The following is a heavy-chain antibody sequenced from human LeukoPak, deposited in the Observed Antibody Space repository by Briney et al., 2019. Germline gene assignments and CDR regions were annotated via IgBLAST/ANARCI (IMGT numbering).Heavy chain of an antibody. CDR1: GFTFSSYG. CDR3: ARGERAYYYFDY. Sequence: GGSLRLSCAASGFTFSSYGMHWVRQAPGKGLEWVAVISYDGSNKYYADSVKGRFTISRDNSKNTLYLQMNSLRAEDTAVYYCARGERAYYYFDYWGQGTLVTVSS. D-gene: IGHD2-21*01. V-gene: IGHV3-30*03. J-gene: IGHJ4*02. CDR2: ISYDGSNK.